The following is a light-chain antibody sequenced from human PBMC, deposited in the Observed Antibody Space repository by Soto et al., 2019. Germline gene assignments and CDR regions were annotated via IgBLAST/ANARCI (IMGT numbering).Light chain of an antibody. CDR2: KAS. Sequence: DIQMTQSPSTLSASVGDRVTITCRASESISAWLAWYQQKPGKAPKLLIYKASSLESGVPSRFSGSGSGTDFTLTISRLEPEDSAVYYCQQYGSSPTWAFGQGTKVDIK. J-gene: IGKJ1*01. V-gene: IGKV1-5*03. CDR3: QQYGSSPTWA. CDR1: ESISAW.